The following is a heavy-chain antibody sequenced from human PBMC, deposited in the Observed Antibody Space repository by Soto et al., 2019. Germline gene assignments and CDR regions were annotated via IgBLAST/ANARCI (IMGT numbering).Heavy chain of an antibody. V-gene: IGHV1-69*01. CDR1: GGTFSNYA. J-gene: IGHJ6*02. CDR3: ARGRVVTAIPYYYYTMEV. CDR2: IIPILGTA. D-gene: IGHD2-21*02. Sequence: QVQLVQPGAEVKKPGSSVKVSCKASGGTFSNYAISWVRQAPGQGLEWMGGIIPILGTANSAQKFQGRVTITADESTSTAYMELSSLRSEDTAVFYCARGRVVTAIPYYYYTMEVWGQGTTVTVSS.